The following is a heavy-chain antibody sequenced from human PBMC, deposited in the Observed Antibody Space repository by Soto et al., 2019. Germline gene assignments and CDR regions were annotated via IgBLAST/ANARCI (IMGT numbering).Heavy chain of an antibody. CDR1: GFTVSSNY. CDR2: IYSGGST. Sequence: HPGGSLRLSCAASGFTVSSNYMSWVRQAPGKGLEWVSVIYSGGSTYYADSVKGRFTISRHNSKNTLYLQMNSLRAEDTAVYYCASLNDRARGYYYYMDVWGKGTTVTVSS. D-gene: IGHD1-1*01. CDR3: ASLNDRARGYYYYMDV. V-gene: IGHV3-53*04. J-gene: IGHJ6*03.